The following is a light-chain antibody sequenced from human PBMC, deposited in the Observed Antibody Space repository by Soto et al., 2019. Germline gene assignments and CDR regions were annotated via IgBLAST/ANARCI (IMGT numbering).Light chain of an antibody. Sequence: QSALTQPFSASGTPGQRVTISCTGSSSNIGAGYDVHWYQQLPGTAPKLLIYGNSNRPSGVPDRFSGSKSGTSASLAITGLQAEDEADYYCQSYDSSLSGYVFGTGTKVTVL. V-gene: IGLV1-40*01. CDR3: QSYDSSLSGYV. CDR2: GNS. CDR1: SSNIGAGYD. J-gene: IGLJ1*01.